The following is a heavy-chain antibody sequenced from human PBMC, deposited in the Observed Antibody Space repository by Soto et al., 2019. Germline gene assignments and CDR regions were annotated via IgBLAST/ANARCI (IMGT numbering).Heavy chain of an antibody. CDR2: IKAGSGDK. J-gene: IGHJ4*02. CDR1: GFTFSLYA. CDR3: ARAPPDYSALDY. Sequence: ASVKVSCKASGFTFSLYAIHWVRQAPGQRLERMGRIKAGSGDKNYLEKFQDRVTISRDTSANTSYMELSGLISEDTALYFCARAPPDYSALDYWGQGTLVTVSS. D-gene: IGHD1-26*01. V-gene: IGHV1-3*01.